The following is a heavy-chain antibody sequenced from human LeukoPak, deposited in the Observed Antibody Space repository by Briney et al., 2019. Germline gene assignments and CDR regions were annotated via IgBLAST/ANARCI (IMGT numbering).Heavy chain of an antibody. CDR1: GFTFDDYA. CDR3: ARALNMITFGGVIVSTNLYYYMDV. Sequence: GGSLRLSCAASGFTFDDYAMHWVRQAPGRGLEWVSSISWNSGNIDYADSVKGRFTISRDSAKNSLYLQMNSLRAEDTAVYYCARALNMITFGGVIVSTNLYYYMDVWGKGTTVTISS. CDR2: ISWNSGNI. D-gene: IGHD3-16*02. J-gene: IGHJ6*03. V-gene: IGHV3-9*01.